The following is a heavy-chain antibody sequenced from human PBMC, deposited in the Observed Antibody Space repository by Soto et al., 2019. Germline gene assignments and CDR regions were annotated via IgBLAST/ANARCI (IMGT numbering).Heavy chain of an antibody. CDR2: ISYDGSSK. D-gene: IGHD1-1*01. Sequence: QVQLVESGGGVVKPGRSLRLSCAAYGFTRSSYAMHWVRQAPGKGLEWVAVISYDGSSKYYADSVKGRFTISRDNSKNTLHLQMNSLRAEDTAVYYCARGGRYNWNDAGTDYWGQGTLVTVSS. CDR1: GFTRSSYA. J-gene: IGHJ4*02. V-gene: IGHV3-30-3*01. CDR3: ARGGRYNWNDAGTDY.